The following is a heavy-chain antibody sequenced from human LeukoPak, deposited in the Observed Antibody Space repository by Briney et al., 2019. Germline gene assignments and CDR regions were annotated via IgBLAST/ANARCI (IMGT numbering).Heavy chain of an antibody. D-gene: IGHD5-12*01. CDR3: ARDGTYTDYDPDFDI. V-gene: IGHV3-7*04. CDR1: GFTFSRFW. J-gene: IGHJ4*02. Sequence: GGSLRLSCAASGFTFSRFWMSWVRQAPGKGLEWVANIKQDGSEKYYVDSVKGRFTISRDNAKNSLYLQMNSLRAKDTAVFYCARDGTYTDYDPDFDIWGQGTLVTVSS. CDR2: IKQDGSEK.